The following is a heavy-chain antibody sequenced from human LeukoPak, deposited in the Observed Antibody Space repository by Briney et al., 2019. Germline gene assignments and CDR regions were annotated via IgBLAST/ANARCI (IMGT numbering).Heavy chain of an antibody. J-gene: IGHJ1*01. CDR3: AKGEIALAGNYFQY. CDR2: VSGDATST. D-gene: IGHD6-19*01. V-gene: IGHV3-43*02. CDR1: GFAFDDYA. Sequence: GGSLRLSCAASGFAFDDYAMHWARQAPGKGLEWVCVVSGDATSTYYADSVKGRFTISRDNGKSSLYLQMDSLRPEDTALYYCAKGEIALAGNYFQYWGQGSLVTVSS.